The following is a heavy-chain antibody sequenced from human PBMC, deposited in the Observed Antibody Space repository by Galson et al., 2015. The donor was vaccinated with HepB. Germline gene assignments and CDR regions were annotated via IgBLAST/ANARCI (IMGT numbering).Heavy chain of an antibody. CDR1: GFTFSSYS. V-gene: IGHV3-21*01. Sequence: SLRLSCAASGFTFSSYSMNWVRQAPGKGLEWVSSISSSSSYIYYADSVKGRFTISRDNAKNSLYLQMNSLRAEDTAVYYCARCYSSGWCLFDYWGQGTLVTVSS. D-gene: IGHD6-19*01. J-gene: IGHJ4*02. CDR2: ISSSSSYI. CDR3: ARCYSSGWCLFDY.